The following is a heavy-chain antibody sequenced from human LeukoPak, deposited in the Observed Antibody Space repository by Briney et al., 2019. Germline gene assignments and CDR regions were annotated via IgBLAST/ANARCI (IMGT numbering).Heavy chain of an antibody. V-gene: IGHV3-21*01. CDR1: GFTFSSYS. J-gene: IGHJ3*02. Sequence: GGSLRLSCAASGFTFSSYSMNWVRQAPGKGLEWVSSISSSSGYIYYADSVKGRFTISRDNAKNSLYLQMNSLRAEDTAVYYCARDVRTARYCGGDCPPGDAFDIWGQGTMVTVSS. CDR2: ISSSSGYI. D-gene: IGHD2-21*01. CDR3: ARDVRTARYCGGDCPPGDAFDI.